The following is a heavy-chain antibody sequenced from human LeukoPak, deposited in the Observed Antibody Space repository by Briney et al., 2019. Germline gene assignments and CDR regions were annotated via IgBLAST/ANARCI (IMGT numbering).Heavy chain of an antibody. D-gene: IGHD2-21*02. CDR2: MNPNSGNT. CDR1: GYTFTSYY. Sequence: GASVKVSCKASGYTFTSYYMHWVRQAPGQGIEWMGWMNPNSGNTGYAQQFQGRVTITRHTSISTAYMELSSLRSEDTAVYYCARNACGGDCYSYFDYWGQGTLVTVSS. J-gene: IGHJ4*02. V-gene: IGHV1-8*03. CDR3: ARNACGGDCYSYFDY.